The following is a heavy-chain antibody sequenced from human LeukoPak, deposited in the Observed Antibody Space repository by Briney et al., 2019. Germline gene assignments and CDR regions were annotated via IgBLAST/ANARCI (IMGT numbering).Heavy chain of an antibody. CDR3: ARGESFAFDV. Sequence: GGSLRLSCAGSGFVFSTYDMGWVRQAPGKGLEWVSSISRAGDRTYYEDSVKGRFTISRDNSRNTMFLQMNSLRAEGTAVYYCARGESFAFDVWGQGTMVTVSS. CDR2: ISRAGDRT. V-gene: IGHV3-23*01. CDR1: GFVFSTYD. J-gene: IGHJ3*01.